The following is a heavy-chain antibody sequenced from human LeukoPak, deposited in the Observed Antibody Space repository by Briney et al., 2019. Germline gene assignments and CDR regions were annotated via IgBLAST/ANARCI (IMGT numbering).Heavy chain of an antibody. D-gene: IGHD1/OR15-1a*01. V-gene: IGHV3-11*04. CDR2: ISHTGSSR. CDR1: GFTFSEYS. J-gene: IGHJ6*02. CDR3: ARETTQYYYYYGMDV. Sequence: GGSLRLSCAASGFTFSEYSMTWIRQAPGKGLEWVSYISHTGSSRYYADSVKGRFSISRDNGKNSLYLQMNSLRAEDTAVYYCARETTQYYYYYGMDVWGQGTTVTVSS.